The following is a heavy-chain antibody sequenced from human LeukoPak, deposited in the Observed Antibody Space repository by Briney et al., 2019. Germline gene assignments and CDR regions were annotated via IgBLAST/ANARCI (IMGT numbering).Heavy chain of an antibody. V-gene: IGHV1-2*02. J-gene: IGHJ4*02. CDR2: VNSDSGAT. CDR1: GYTFTVYY. CDR3: ARKDAGPSSFDY. Sequence: ASMKVSCKASGYTFTVYYIHWVRQAPGQGLEWMGWVNSDSGATNYEQKFQGRVTMTRDTSINTVYLELSSLTSDDTAIYYCARKDAGPSSFDYWARDPWSPSPQ.